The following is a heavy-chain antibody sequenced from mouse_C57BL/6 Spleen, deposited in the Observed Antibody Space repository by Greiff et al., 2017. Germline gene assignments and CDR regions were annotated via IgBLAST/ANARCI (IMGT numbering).Heavy chain of an antibody. CDR2: IYPGDGDT. CDR1: GYAFSSYW. V-gene: IGHV1-80*01. Sequence: VQRVESGAELVKPGASVKISCKASGYAFSSYWMNWVKQRPGKGLEWIGQIYPGDGDTNYNGKFKGKATLTADKSSSTAYMQLSSLTSEDSAVYFCARKVVGGNYFDYWGQGTTLTVSS. CDR3: ARKVVGGNYFDY. J-gene: IGHJ2*01. D-gene: IGHD1-1*01.